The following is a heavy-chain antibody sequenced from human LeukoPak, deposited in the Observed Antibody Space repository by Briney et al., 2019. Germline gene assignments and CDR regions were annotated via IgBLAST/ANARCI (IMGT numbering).Heavy chain of an antibody. CDR2: ISHDGSNK. D-gene: IGHD2-15*01. CDR1: GFTFSSYA. V-gene: IGHV3-30*04. J-gene: IGHJ4*02. Sequence: GRSLRLSCAASGFTFSSYAMHWVRQAPGKGLDWVAVISHDGSNKYYADSVKGRFTISRDYSKNTLFLQMNNLRTEETAVYSCARQDCSGGSCYLDYWGQGMLVTVSS. CDR3: ARQDCSGGSCYLDY.